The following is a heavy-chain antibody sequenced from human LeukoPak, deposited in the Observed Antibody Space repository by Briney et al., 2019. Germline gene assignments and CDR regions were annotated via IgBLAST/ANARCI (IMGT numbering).Heavy chain of an antibody. CDR1: GFTFSSYG. CDR2: IRYDGSNK. V-gene: IGHV3-30*02. CDR3: ARAPRPFYDSSGYYYTPEDY. J-gene: IGHJ4*02. D-gene: IGHD3-22*01. Sequence: PGGSLRLSCAASGFTFSSYGMHWVRQAPGKGLEWVAFIRYDGSNKYYADSVKGRFTISRDNSKNTLYLQMNSLGAEDTAVYYCARAPRPFYDSSGYYYTPEDYWGQGTLVTVSS.